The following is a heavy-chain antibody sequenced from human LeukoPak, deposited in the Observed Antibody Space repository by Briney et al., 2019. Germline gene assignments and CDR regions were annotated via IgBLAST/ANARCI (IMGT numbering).Heavy chain of an antibody. CDR1: GFTFSSYA. CDR3: ARVGGNSGSAY. V-gene: IGHV3-30-3*01. CDR2: ISYDGSNK. D-gene: IGHD2-21*02. Sequence: GGSLRLSCAASGFTFSSYAMHWVRQAPGKGLEWMAVISYDGSNKYYADSVKGRFTISRDNSKNTLYLQMNSLRAEDTAVYYCARVGGNSGSAYWGQGTLVTVSS. J-gene: IGHJ4*02.